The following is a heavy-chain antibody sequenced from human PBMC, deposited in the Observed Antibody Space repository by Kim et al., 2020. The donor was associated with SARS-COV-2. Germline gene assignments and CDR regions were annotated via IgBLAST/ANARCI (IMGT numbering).Heavy chain of an antibody. V-gene: IGHV3-15*01. CDR1: GFTFSNAW. J-gene: IGHJ4*02. CDR3: TGRIAVAGFDY. Sequence: GGSLRLSCAASGFTFSNAWMSWVRQAPGKGLEWVGRIKSKTDGGTTDYAAPVKGRFTISRDDSKNTLYLQMNSLKTEDTAVYYCTGRIAVAGFDYWGQGTLVTVSS. D-gene: IGHD6-19*01. CDR2: IKSKTDGGTT.